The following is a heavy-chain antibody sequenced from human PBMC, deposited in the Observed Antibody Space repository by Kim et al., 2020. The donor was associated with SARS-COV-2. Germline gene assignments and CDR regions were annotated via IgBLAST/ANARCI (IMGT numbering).Heavy chain of an antibody. CDR3: ARVGDYGDYELE. V-gene: IGHV3-30*04. D-gene: IGHD4-17*01. CDR1: GFTFSSYA. Sequence: GSLRLSCAASGFTFSSYAMHWVRQAPGKGLEWVAVISYDGSNKYYADSVKGRFTISRDNSKNTLYLQMNSLRAEDTAVYYCARVGDYGDYELEWGQGTLVTVSS. CDR2: ISYDGSNK. J-gene: IGHJ4*02.